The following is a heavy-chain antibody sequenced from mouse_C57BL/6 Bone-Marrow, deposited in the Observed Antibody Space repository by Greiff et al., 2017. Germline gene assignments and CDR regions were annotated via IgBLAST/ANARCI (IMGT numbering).Heavy chain of an antibody. CDR2: ISSGSSTI. CDR1: GFTFSDYG. V-gene: IGHV5-17*01. CDR3: GSITTVVAPDAMDY. D-gene: IGHD1-1*01. Sequence: EVKLVESGGGLVKPGGSLKLSCAASGFTFSDYGMHWVRQAPEKGLEWVAYISSGSSTIYYADTVKGRFTISRDNAKNTLFLQMTSLRSEDTAMYYCGSITTVVAPDAMDYWGQGTSVTVSS. J-gene: IGHJ4*01.